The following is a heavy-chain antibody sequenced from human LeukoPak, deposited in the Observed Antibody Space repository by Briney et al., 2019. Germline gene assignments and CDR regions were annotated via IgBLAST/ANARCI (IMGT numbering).Heavy chain of an antibody. J-gene: IGHJ6*03. CDR1: GFTFSIYA. V-gene: IGHV3-23*01. CDR2: VSDGGGRT. Sequence: GSLRLSCVASGFTFSIYAMSWVRPSPGQGLEWVSTVSDGGGRTFYADSVKGRFTISRDNSKNTLFLQMDSLRSDDTAVYFCAKDRTNFFYYLDVWGTGTTVTVSS. CDR3: AKDRTNFFYYLDV.